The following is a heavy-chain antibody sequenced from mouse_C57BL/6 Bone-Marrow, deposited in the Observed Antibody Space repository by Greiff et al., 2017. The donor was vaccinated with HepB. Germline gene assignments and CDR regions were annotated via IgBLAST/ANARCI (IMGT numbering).Heavy chain of an antibody. CDR1: GYTFTDYY. CDR3: ARDITTVVATDAMDY. CDR2: INPNNGGT. J-gene: IGHJ4*01. V-gene: IGHV1-26*01. D-gene: IGHD1-1*01. Sequence: EVQLQQSGPELVKPGASVKISCKASGYTFTDYYMNWVKQSHGKSLEWIGDINPNNGGTSYNQKFKGKATLTVDKSSSTAYMELRSLTSEDSAVYYCARDITTVVATDAMDYWGQGTSVTVSS.